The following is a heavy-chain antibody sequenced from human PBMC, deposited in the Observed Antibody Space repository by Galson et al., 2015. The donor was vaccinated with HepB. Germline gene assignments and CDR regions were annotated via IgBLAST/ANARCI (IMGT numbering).Heavy chain of an antibody. CDR3: ARQFGDFWKVVDP. Sequence: SVKVSCKASGYTFTSYDINWVRQATGQGLEWMGWMNPNSGNTGYAQKFQGRVTMTRNTSISTAYMELSSLRSEDTAVYYCARQFGDFWKVVDPWGQGTLVTVSS. CDR2: MNPNSGNT. CDR1: GYTFTSYD. J-gene: IGHJ5*02. V-gene: IGHV1-8*01. D-gene: IGHD3-3*01.